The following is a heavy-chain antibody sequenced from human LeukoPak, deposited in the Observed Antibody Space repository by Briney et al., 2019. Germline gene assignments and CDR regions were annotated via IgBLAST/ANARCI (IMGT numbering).Heavy chain of an antibody. CDR3: ASPADYGSGSYYTY. CDR1: GGTFSSYA. Sequence: GSSVKVYCKASGGTFSSYAISWVRQAPGQGLEWMGGIIPIFGTANYAQKFQGRVTITADESTSTAYMELSSLRSEDTAVYYCASPADYGSGSYYTYWGQGTLVTVSS. CDR2: IIPIFGTA. J-gene: IGHJ4*02. V-gene: IGHV1-69*01. D-gene: IGHD3-10*01.